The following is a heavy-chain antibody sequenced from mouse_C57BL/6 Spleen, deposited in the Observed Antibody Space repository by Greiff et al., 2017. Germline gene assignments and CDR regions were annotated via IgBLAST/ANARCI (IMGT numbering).Heavy chain of an antibody. CDR3: ARSYCGSSYDYAMGY. Sequence: VQLQQPGAELVKPGASVKLSCKASGYTFTSYWMHWVKQRPGRGLEWIGRIDPNSGGTKYNEKFKSKATLTVDTPSSTAYMQLRSLTSEDSAVYFCARSYCGSSYDYAMGYWGQGTSVTVSS. CDR2: IDPNSGGT. CDR1: GYTFTSYW. V-gene: IGHV1-72*01. J-gene: IGHJ4*01. D-gene: IGHD1-1*01.